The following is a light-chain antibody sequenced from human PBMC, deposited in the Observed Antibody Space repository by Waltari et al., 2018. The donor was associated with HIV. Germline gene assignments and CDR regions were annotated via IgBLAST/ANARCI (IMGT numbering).Light chain of an antibody. J-gene: IGLJ1*01. CDR3: GSYTNSGKYV. CDR1: SSDVGGSDF. CDR2: DVS. Sequence: QSALTQPASVSGSPGQSITLSCTGTSSDVGGSDFVSWYQQHPGKAPQLMIFDVSNRHLGVADRFASCKSGNAASLTSPGLQPEDEADYYCGSYTNSGKYVFGTGTKVTVL. V-gene: IGLV2-14*03.